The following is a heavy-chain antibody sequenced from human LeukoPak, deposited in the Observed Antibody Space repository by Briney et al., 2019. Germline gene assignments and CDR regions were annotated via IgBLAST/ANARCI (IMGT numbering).Heavy chain of an antibody. CDR2: ISYDGRNK. CDR1: GFTFSSYA. Sequence: PRGSLRLSCAASGFTFSSYAMHWVRQAPGKGLEWMAVISYDGRNKYYADSVKGRFTISRDNSENTLYLQMSSLRAEDTALYYCARAALGSLGATRRDFDYWGQGTLVTVSS. J-gene: IGHJ4*02. D-gene: IGHD1-26*01. V-gene: IGHV3-30*15. CDR3: ARAALGSLGATRRDFDY.